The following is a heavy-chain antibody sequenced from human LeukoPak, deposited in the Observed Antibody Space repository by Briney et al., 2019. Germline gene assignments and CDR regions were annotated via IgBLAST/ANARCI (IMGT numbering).Heavy chain of an antibody. J-gene: IGHJ6*02. CDR3: AKAGTVGYYYYYGMDV. Sequence: PGGSLRLSCAASGFTFSSYAMSWVRQAPGKGLEWVSAISGSGGSTYYADSVKGRFTISRDNSKNTLYLQMNSLRAEDTAVYYCAKAGTVGYYYYYGMDVWGQGTTVTVSS. CDR1: GFTFSSYA. V-gene: IGHV3-23*01. CDR2: ISGSGGST. D-gene: IGHD4-23*01.